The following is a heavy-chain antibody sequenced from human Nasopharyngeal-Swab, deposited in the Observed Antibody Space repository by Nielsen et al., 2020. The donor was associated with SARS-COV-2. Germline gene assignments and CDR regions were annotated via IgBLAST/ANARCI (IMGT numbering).Heavy chain of an antibody. CDR1: GFTFSSYA. J-gene: IGHJ4*02. CDR2: ISYDGSNK. CDR3: ARDLFHSSSWYEDY. V-gene: IGHV3-30*04. D-gene: IGHD6-13*01. Sequence: GESLKISCAASGFTFSSYAMHWFRQAPGKGLEWVAVISYDGSNKYYADSVKGRFTISRDNSKNTLYLQMNSLRAEDTALYYCARDLFHSSSWYEDYWGQGTLVTVSS.